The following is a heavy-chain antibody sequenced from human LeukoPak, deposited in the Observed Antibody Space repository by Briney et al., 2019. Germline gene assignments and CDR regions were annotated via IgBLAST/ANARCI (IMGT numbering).Heavy chain of an antibody. Sequence: ASVKVSCKASGYTFTSYGISWVRQAPGQGLEWMGWISAYNGNTDYAQKLQGRVTMTTDTSTSTAYMELRSLRSDDTAVYYCARDLGWLQFPYYFDYWGQGTLVTVSS. CDR3: ARDLGWLQFPYYFDY. V-gene: IGHV1-18*01. CDR1: GYTFTSYG. CDR2: ISAYNGNT. D-gene: IGHD5-24*01. J-gene: IGHJ4*02.